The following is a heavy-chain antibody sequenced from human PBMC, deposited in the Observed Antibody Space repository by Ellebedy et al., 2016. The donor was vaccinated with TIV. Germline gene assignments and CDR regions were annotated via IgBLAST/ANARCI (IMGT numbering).Heavy chain of an antibody. CDR1: GFTFSSYA. CDR3: ARDRESMAYFDY. Sequence: GESLKISXAASGFTFSSYAMRWVRQAPGKGLEWVAVISYDGSNKYYADSVKGRFTISRDNSKNTLYLQMNSLRAEDTAVYYCARDRESMAYFDYWGQGTLVTVSS. V-gene: IGHV3-30-3*01. D-gene: IGHD2/OR15-2a*01. J-gene: IGHJ4*02. CDR2: ISYDGSNK.